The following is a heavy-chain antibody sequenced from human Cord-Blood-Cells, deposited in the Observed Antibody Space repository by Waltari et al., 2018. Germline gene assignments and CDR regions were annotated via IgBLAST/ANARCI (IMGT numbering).Heavy chain of an antibody. CDR3: AKVGGIHYDILTGYFDY. CDR1: GFTFSSYA. CDR2: ISGSGGST. J-gene: IGHJ4*02. D-gene: IGHD3-9*01. Sequence: EVQLLESGGGLVQPGGSLRLSCAASGFTFSSYAMSWVRQAPGKGLEWVSAISGSGGSTYYADSVKGRFTISRDNSKITLYLQMNSLRAEDTAVYYCAKVGGIHYDILTGYFDYWGQGTLVTVSS. V-gene: IGHV3-23*01.